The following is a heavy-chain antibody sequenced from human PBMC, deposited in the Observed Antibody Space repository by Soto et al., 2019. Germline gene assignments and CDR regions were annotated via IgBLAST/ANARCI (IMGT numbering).Heavy chain of an antibody. J-gene: IGHJ4*02. CDR1: GFTFSSYS. CDR2: ISSSSSTI. Sequence: EVQLVESGGGLVQPGGSLRLSCAASGFTFSSYSMNWVRQAPGKGLEWVSYISSSSSTIYYADSVKGRFTISRDTAKNSLYLQMHSLRAEDTAVYYCAREGGYSGSALLAAHWGQGTLVTVSS. D-gene: IGHD5-12*01. CDR3: AREGGYSGSALLAAH. V-gene: IGHV3-48*01.